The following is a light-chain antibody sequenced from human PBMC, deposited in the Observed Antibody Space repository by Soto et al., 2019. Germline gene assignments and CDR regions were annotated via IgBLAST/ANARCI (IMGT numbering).Light chain of an antibody. Sequence: QSALTQPASVSGSPGQSITISCTGSSSDVGVYNYVPWYQQHPGKAPKLMIYDISNRPSGVSNRFSGSKSGNTASLTISGLQDEEEADYYHSYYTSRSALILGGGTKLTVL. V-gene: IGLV2-14*01. CDR2: DIS. CDR3: SYYTSRSALI. CDR1: SSDVGVYNY. J-gene: IGLJ2*01.